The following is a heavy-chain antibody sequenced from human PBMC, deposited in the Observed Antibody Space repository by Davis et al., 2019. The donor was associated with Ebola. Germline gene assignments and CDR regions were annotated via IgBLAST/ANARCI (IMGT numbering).Heavy chain of an antibody. J-gene: IGHJ4*02. CDR2: ISHGGST. CDR3: ASGGYSGYDGYFDD. Sequence: MPSETLSLTCAVYGGSFSGYYWSWIRQAPGKGLEWSGEISHGGSTNYNPSLKSRVTISVDTSKSQFSLKLTSVTAADTAVYYCASGGYSGYDGYFDDWGQGTLVTVSS. CDR1: GGSFSGYY. V-gene: IGHV4-34*01. D-gene: IGHD5-12*01.